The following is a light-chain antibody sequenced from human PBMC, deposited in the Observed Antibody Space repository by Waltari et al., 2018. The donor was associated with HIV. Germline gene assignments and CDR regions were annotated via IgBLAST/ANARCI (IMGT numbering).Light chain of an antibody. Sequence: DIQLTQSPSFLSASVGDRVTLTCRASQGISSSLAWYQQKPGKAPKLLIYAASTLQSGVPSRFSGSGSGTEFTLTISSLQPEDFATYYCQQLNSYPRTFGGGTKVEIK. CDR2: AAS. CDR3: QQLNSYPRT. CDR1: QGISSS. J-gene: IGKJ4*01. V-gene: IGKV1-9*01.